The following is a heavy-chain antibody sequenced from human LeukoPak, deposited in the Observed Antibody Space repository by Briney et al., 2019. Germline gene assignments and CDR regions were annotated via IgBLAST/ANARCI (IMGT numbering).Heavy chain of an antibody. CDR3: ARIVAAAPYGMDV. V-gene: IGHV3-21*01. D-gene: IGHD6-25*01. CDR2: IRSRSNYI. J-gene: IGHJ6*02. CDR1: GFTFSSYS. Sequence: PAESLRLSCVASGFTFSSYSMNWVRQAPGKGLEWVSAIRSRSNYIYYADSVKGRFTISRDNAKNSLYVQMNSLRAEDTAVYYCARIVAAAPYGMDVWGQGTTVTVSS.